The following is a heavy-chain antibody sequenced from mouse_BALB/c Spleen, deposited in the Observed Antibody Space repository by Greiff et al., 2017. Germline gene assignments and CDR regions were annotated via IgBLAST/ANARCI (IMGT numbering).Heavy chain of an antibody. CDR2: IYPSDSYT. CDR3: TRSDYGNSYAMDY. Sequence: QVQLQQPGAELVRPGASVKLSCKASGYTFTSYWINWVKQRPGQGLEWIGNIYPSDSYTNYNQKFKDKATLTVDKSSSTAYMQLSSPTSEDSAVYYCTRSDYGNSYAMDYWGQGTSVTVSS. CDR1: GYTFTSYW. V-gene: IGHV1-69*02. J-gene: IGHJ4*01. D-gene: IGHD2-1*01.